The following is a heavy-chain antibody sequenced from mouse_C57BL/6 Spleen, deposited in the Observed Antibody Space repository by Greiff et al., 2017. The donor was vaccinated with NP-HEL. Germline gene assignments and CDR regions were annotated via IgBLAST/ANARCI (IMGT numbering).Heavy chain of an antibody. CDR1: GYTFTSYW. D-gene: IGHD1-1*01. Sequence: VQLQQSGAELVKAGASVKMSCKASGYTFTSYWMHWVKQRLGQGLEWFAETNPTNGRTYYNEKFKSKATLTVDKSSSTAYMLLSGPTFEDSAVYYCERIKKIVATYFDYWGQGTTLTVYS. CDR2: TNPTNGRT. J-gene: IGHJ2*01. V-gene: IGHV1S81*02. CDR3: ERIKKIVATYFDY.